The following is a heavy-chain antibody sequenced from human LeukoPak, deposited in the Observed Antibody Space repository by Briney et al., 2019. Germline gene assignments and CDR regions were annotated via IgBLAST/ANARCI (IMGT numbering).Heavy chain of an antibody. V-gene: IGHV3-21*01. CDR2: ISSSSSYI. CDR1: GFTFSSYA. J-gene: IGHJ4*02. Sequence: KSGGSLRLSCAASGFTFSSYAMHWVRQAPGKGLEWVSSISSSSSYIYYADSVKGRFTISRDNAKNSLYLQMNSLRAEDTAVYYCARDMEGSGSYYFDYWGQGTLVTVSS. D-gene: IGHD3-10*01. CDR3: ARDMEGSGSYYFDY.